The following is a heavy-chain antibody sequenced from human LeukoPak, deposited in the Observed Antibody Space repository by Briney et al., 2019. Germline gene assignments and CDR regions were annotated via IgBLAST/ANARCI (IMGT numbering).Heavy chain of an antibody. CDR3: GRGPPGAVAGGGNDY. CDR1: GGAFSSYA. D-gene: IGHD6-19*01. CDR2: IIPSLGIE. J-gene: IGHJ4*02. Sequence: SVTVSCKASGGAFSSYAMSWVRQAPGQGLEWMGRIIPSLGIENYAHKFRGRVTITAEKSKHTAYMELSSLTAEDTAVYYCGRGPPGAVAGGGNDYWGQGTLVTVSS. V-gene: IGHV1-69*10.